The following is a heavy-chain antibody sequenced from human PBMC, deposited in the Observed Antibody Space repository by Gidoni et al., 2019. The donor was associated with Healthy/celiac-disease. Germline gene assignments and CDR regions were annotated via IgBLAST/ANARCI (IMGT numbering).Heavy chain of an antibody. CDR1: GGSLSRGGYY. J-gene: IGHJ4*02. D-gene: IGHD3-22*01. V-gene: IGHV4-31*03. CDR2: IYYSGST. Sequence: QVQLQESGPGLVKPSQTLSLTCTVSGGSLSRGGYYWSWIRQHPGKGLEWIGYIYYSGSTYYNPSLKSRVTISVDTSKNQFSLKLSSVTAADTAVYYCAIGLGYDSSGFDYWGQGTLVTVSS. CDR3: AIGLGYDSSGFDY.